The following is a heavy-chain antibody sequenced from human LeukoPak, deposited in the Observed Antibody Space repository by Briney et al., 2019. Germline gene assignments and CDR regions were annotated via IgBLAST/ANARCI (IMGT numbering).Heavy chain of an antibody. D-gene: IGHD4-17*01. CDR2: INPSGGGT. CDR3: RTDRYGDYGDYIDY. CDR1: GYTFTNHY. J-gene: IGHJ4*02. V-gene: IGHV1-2*02. Sequence: GASVKVSCKASGYTFTNHYMHWVRQAPGQGLEWMGIINPSGGGTTYAQKFQGRVTMTRDTSISTAYMEQSRLRSDDTAVYYCRTDRYGDYGDYIDYWGQGTLVTVSS.